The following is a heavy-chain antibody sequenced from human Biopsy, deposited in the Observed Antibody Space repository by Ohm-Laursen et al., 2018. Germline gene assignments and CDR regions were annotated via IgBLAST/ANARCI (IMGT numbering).Heavy chain of an antibody. D-gene: IGHD3-3*01. Sequence: SQTLSLTCTVSDDSIRNFYWTWIRQPPGQGLEWIGHASYSGYTNYNPSLKSRVTISVATSKNHFSQNLRSVTAADTAVYSCARLGNFWNAEDGLDLWGLGTMVTVSS. V-gene: IGHV4-59*08. CDR1: DDSIRNFY. CDR2: ASYSGYT. CDR3: ARLGNFWNAEDGLDL. J-gene: IGHJ3*01.